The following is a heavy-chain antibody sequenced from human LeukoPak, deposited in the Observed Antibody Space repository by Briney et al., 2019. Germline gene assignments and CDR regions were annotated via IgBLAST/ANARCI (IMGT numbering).Heavy chain of an antibody. D-gene: IGHD3-16*01. J-gene: IGHJ4*02. CDR2: IYPLNSDT. V-gene: IGHV5-51*01. CDR3: ASARGGNYYWDY. CDR1: GYSFTNYW. Sequence: GESLKISCKGSGYSFTNYWIGWVRQMPGKGLEWMAIIYPLNSDTRYSPSFQGQVTISTDRSISTAYLQWSSLEASDTAMYYCASARGGNYYWDYWGQGTLVTVSS.